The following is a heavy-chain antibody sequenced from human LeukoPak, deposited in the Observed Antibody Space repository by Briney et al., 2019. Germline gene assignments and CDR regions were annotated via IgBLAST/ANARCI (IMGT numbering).Heavy chain of an antibody. J-gene: IGHJ6*03. Sequence: GASVKVSCKASGYTFTGYYMHWVRQAPGQGLEWMGWINPNSGGTNYAQKFQGRVTMTRDTSISTAYMELSRLRSEDTAVYYCARCPYYYDSSGYSYPKTEGYYYYMDVWGKGTTVTVSS. CDR3: ARCPYYYDSSGYSYPKTEGYYYYMDV. V-gene: IGHV1-2*02. D-gene: IGHD3-22*01. CDR1: GYTFTGYY. CDR2: INPNSGGT.